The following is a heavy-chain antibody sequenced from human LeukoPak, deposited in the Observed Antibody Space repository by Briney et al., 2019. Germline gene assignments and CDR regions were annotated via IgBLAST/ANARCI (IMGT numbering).Heavy chain of an antibody. J-gene: IGHJ4*02. Sequence: ASVKVSCKTSGYTFTSFHMHWVRQAPGQGLEWMGIINPSGGSTSYAQKFQGRVTMTRDTSTSTVYMELSSLRSEDTAVYYCARDHDDYFDYWGQGTLVTVSS. CDR3: ARDHDDYFDY. D-gene: IGHD3-16*01. CDR1: GYTFTSFH. V-gene: IGHV1-46*01. CDR2: INPSGGST.